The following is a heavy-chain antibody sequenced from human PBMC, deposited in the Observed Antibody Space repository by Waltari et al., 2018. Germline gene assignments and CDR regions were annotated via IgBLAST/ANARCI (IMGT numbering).Heavy chain of an antibody. V-gene: IGHV1-2*06. CDR2: INPNTGDT. CDR3: ARDWGYYSDTSGYPSNWFGP. CDR1: GYTFTGYY. D-gene: IGHD3-22*01. Sequence: QEQLVQSGAEVKKPGASVKVSCKASGYTFTGYYFHWVRPAPGQGLEWMGRINPNTGDTTYAQEFQGRVTMTRDTSISTAYMELTSLRSEDTAVYYCARDWGYYSDTSGYPSNWFGPWGQGTLVTVSS. J-gene: IGHJ5*02.